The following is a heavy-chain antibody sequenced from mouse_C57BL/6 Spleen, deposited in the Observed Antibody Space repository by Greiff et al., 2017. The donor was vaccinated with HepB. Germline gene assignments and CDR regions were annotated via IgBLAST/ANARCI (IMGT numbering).Heavy chain of an antibody. V-gene: IGHV1-53*01. J-gene: IGHJ1*03. CDR3: ARERGYYYGSSSPLIV. Sequence: QVQLKQPGTELVKPGASVKLSCKASGYTFTSYWMHWVKQRPGQGLEWIGNINPSNGGTNYNEKFKSKATLTVDKSSSTAYMQLSSLTSEDSAVYYCARERGYYYGSSSPLIVWGTGTTVTVSS. CDR1: GYTFTSYW. D-gene: IGHD1-1*01. CDR2: INPSNGGT.